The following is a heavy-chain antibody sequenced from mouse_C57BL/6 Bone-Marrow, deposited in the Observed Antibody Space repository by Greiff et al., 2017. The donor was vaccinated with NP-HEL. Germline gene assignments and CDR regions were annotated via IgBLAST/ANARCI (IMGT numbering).Heavy chain of an antibody. CDR3: ARSIYDYDVPFAY. CDR1: GYTFTSYW. J-gene: IGHJ3*01. CDR2: IDPSDSYT. Sequence: VQGVESGAELVKPGASVKLSCKASGYTFTSYWMQWVKQRPGQGLEWIGEIDPSDSYTNYNQKFKGKATLTVDTSSSTAYMQLSSLTSEDSAVYYCARSIYDYDVPFAYWGQGTLVTVSA. D-gene: IGHD2-4*01. V-gene: IGHV1-50*01.